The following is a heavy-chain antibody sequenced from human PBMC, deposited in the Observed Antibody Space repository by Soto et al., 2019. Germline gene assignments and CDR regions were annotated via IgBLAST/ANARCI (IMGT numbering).Heavy chain of an antibody. CDR2: ISYDGSNK. Sequence: QVQLVESGGGVVQPGRSLRLSCVASGVTFSNYGMHWVRQAPGKGLEWVAVISYDGSNKYYADSVTGRFTMSRDNSKNTVYLQMNSLRAEDSAVYYCAKDGYEGGGQLARLGMDVW. V-gene: IGHV3-30*18. CDR1: GVTFSNYG. D-gene: IGHD6-13*01. J-gene: IGHJ6*01. CDR3: AKDGYEGGGQLARLGMDV.